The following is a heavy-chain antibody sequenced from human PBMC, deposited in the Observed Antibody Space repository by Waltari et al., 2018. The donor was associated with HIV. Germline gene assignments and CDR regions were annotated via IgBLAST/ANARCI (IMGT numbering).Heavy chain of an antibody. V-gene: IGHV5-51*03. J-gene: IGHJ5*01. CDR1: GYTFPNYW. Sequence: DVRLVQSGAVVKRPGDSLKISCKTSGYTFPNYWIGWVAQPAGKGLEWIGVIYPHTDRVQYNPSFHGRGGISTDWSTRTVYLEWRSLTALDTGVYYCARRPDYGGDWFDSWGQGTLVSVSS. CDR3: ARRPDYGGDWFDS. CDR2: IYPHTDRV. D-gene: IGHD3-10*01.